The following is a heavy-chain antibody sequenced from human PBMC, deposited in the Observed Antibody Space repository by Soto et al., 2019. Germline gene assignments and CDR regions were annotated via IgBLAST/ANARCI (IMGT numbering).Heavy chain of an antibody. Sequence: ASVKVSCKASGYTSTSYAMHWVRQAPGQRLEWMGWINAGNGNTKYSQKFQGRVTITRDTSASTAYMELSSLRSEDTAVYYCAREDMVRKRHYYGMDVWGQGTTVTVSS. J-gene: IGHJ6*02. D-gene: IGHD3-10*01. CDR1: GYTSTSYA. CDR3: AREDMVRKRHYYGMDV. V-gene: IGHV1-3*01. CDR2: INAGNGNT.